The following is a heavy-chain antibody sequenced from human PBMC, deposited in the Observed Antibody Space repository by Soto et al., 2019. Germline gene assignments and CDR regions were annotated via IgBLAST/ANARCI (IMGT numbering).Heavy chain of an antibody. J-gene: IGHJ3*02. D-gene: IGHD3-22*01. CDR1: GFTFSNAW. V-gene: IGHV3-15*01. CDR2: IKSKTDGGTT. CDR3: TTRSSFYDSSGYYYLDAFDI. Sequence: GGSLRLASAASGFTFSNAWMSWVRQAPGKGLEWVGRIKSKTDGGTTDYAAPVKGRFTISRDDSKNTLYLQMNSLKTEDTAVYYCTTRSSFYDSSGYYYLDAFDIWGQGTMVTVSS.